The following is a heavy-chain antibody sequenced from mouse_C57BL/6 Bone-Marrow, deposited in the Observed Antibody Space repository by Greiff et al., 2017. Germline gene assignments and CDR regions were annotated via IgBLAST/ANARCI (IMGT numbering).Heavy chain of an antibody. V-gene: IGHV5-12*01. J-gene: IGHJ4*01. Sequence: EVMLVESGGGLVQPGGSLKLSCAASGFTFSDYYMYWVRQTPEKRLEWVAYISNGGGSTYYPDTVKGRFTISRDNAKNTLYLQMSRLKSEDTAMYYCASRYYYGSSSYAMDYWGQGTSVTVSS. CDR2: ISNGGGST. CDR1: GFTFSDYY. D-gene: IGHD1-1*01. CDR3: ASRYYYGSSSYAMDY.